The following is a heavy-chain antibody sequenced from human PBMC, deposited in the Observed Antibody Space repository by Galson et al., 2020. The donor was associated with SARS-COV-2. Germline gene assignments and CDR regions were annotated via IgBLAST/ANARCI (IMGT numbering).Heavy chain of an antibody. D-gene: IGHD2-2*01. J-gene: IGHJ6*02. CDR1: GYTLTSYG. Sequence: ASVKVSCKASGYTLTSYGISWVRQAPGQGLEWMGWISAYNGNTNYAQKLQGRVTMTTDTSTSTAYMELRSLRSDDTAVYYCARDRDIVVVPAATPARFYYYYYGMDVWGQGTTVTVSS. CDR3: ARDRDIVVVPAATPARFYYYYYGMDV. CDR2: ISAYNGNT. V-gene: IGHV1-18*04.